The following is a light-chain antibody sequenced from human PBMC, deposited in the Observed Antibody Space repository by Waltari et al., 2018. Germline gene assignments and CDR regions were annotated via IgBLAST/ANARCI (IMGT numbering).Light chain of an antibody. CDR1: ESVGSY. J-gene: IGKJ1*01. Sequence: DIVLTQSPATLSLSPGDRATLSCRASESVGSYLAWFQQKPGQAPRFLIFDASDRAPGIPARFSGSGSGTDFTLTISSLEPEDFAVYYCQQRSNWPPWTFGQGTKVEIK. CDR2: DAS. CDR3: QQRSNWPPWT. V-gene: IGKV3-11*01.